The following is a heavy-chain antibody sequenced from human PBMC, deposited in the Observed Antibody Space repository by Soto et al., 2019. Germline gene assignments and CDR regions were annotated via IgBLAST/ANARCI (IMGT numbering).Heavy chain of an antibody. Sequence: QLQLQESGPGLVKPSETLSLTCTVSGGSISSSSYYWGWIRQPPGKGLEWIGSIYYSGSTYYNPSLKSRVTISVDTSKNHFALKLSSVTAADTAVYYCARHYYYASRDGMDVWGQGTTVTVSS. V-gene: IGHV4-39*01. CDR3: ARHYYYASRDGMDV. D-gene: IGHD2-2*01. CDR1: GGSISSSSYY. J-gene: IGHJ6*02. CDR2: IYYSGST.